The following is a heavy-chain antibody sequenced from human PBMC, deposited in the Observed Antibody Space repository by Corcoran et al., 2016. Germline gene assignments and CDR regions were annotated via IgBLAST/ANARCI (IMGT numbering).Heavy chain of an antibody. J-gene: IGHJ5*02. CDR2: IYHSGST. Sequence: QVQLQESGPGLVKPSETLSLTCTVSGYSISSDYYWGWIRQPPGKGLEWIGSIYHSGSTYYNPSLKSRVTISVDTSKNQFSLKLSSVTAENTAVYYCARGTYSYGYNWFDPWGQGTLVTVSS. V-gene: IGHV4-38-2*02. D-gene: IGHD5-18*01. CDR3: ARGTYSYGYNWFDP. CDR1: GYSISSDYY.